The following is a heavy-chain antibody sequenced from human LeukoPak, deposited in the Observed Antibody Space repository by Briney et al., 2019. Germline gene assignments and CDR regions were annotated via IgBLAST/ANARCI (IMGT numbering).Heavy chain of an antibody. CDR2: IYYTGNT. CDR1: DGSFSSFY. V-gene: IGHV4-59*08. D-gene: IGHD2-2*01. Sequence: SETLSLTCTVSDGSFSSFYWSWIRQPPGKGLEWIGYIYYTGNTNYNPPLKSRVTISADTSKNQFSLKPSSVTAADTAVYYCARHLGSTSPFDYWGQGTLITVSS. CDR3: ARHLGSTSPFDY. J-gene: IGHJ4*02.